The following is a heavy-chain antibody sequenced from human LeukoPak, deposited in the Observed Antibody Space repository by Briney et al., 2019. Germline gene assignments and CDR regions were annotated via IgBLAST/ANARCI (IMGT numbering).Heavy chain of an antibody. J-gene: IGHJ4*02. CDR1: GGSFSGYY. CDR3: ARGNEYTWWQ. V-gene: IGHV4-34*01. CDR2: INHSGST. Sequence: SETLSLTCAVYGGSFSGYYWSWIRQPPGKGLEWIGEINHSGSTNYNPSLKSRVTISVDKPKSQFSLKLTSVTAADTAIYYCARGNEYTWWQWSQGPLVTVSS. D-gene: IGHD2-15*01.